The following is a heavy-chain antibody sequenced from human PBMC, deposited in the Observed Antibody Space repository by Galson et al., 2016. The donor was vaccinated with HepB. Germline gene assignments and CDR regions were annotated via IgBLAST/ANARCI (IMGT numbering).Heavy chain of an antibody. D-gene: IGHD5-12*01. V-gene: IGHV4-38-2*01. CDR2: IYQSGST. Sequence: ETLSLTCVVSGFSISNGYYWGWIRQPPGKGLEWIGVIYQSGSTYYNPSLKSRVSISVDTSRNQFSLKLYSVTAADTAVYYCARSDDISAYVLDYWGQGTLVTVAS. J-gene: IGHJ4*02. CDR3: ARSDDISAYVLDY. CDR1: GFSISNGYY.